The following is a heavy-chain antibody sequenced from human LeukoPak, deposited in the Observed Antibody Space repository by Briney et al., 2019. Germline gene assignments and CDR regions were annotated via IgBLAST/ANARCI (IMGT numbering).Heavy chain of an antibody. Sequence: PGGSLRLSCAASGFTFRNAWMSGVRQAPGKGREWVGRIKSQTDGGTTDYAAPVKGRFTISRDDSKDTLFLQMISLKTEDTAVYYCTVYDSSGYYYWDFGGQGTLVTVSS. D-gene: IGHD3-22*01. CDR2: IKSQTDGGTT. CDR3: TVYDSSGYYYWDF. V-gene: IGHV3-15*01. CDR1: GFTFRNAW. J-gene: IGHJ4*02.